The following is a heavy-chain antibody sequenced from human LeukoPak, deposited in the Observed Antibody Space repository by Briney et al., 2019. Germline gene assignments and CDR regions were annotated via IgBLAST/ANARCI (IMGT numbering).Heavy chain of an antibody. Sequence: PSETLSLTCAVYGGSFSGYYWSWIRQPPGKGLEWIGYIYHSGSTYYNPSLKSRVTISVDRSKNQFSLKLSSVTAADTAVYYCARGYDSSGYYYDYWGQGTLVTVSS. J-gene: IGHJ4*02. D-gene: IGHD3-22*01. CDR3: ARGYDSSGYYYDY. V-gene: IGHV4-34*01. CDR1: GGSFSGYY. CDR2: IYHSGST.